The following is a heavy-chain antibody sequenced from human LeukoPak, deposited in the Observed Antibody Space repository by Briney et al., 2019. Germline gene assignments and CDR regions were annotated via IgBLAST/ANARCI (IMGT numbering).Heavy chain of an antibody. CDR3: AKDYDILTGYLKGAFDI. V-gene: IGHV3-30*02. J-gene: IGHJ3*02. D-gene: IGHD3-9*01. CDR1: GFTFSSYG. Sequence: GGSLRLSCAASGFTFSSYGMHWVRQAPGKGLEWVAFIRYDGSNKYYADSVKGRFTISRDNSKNTLYLQMNSLRAEDTAVYYCAKDYDILTGYLKGAFDIWGQGTMVTVSS. CDR2: IRYDGSNK.